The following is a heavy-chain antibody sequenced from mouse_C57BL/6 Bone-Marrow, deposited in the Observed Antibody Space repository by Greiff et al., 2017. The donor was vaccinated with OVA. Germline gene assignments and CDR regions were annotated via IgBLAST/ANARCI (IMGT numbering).Heavy chain of an antibody. Sequence: EVQLQQSGAELVRPGASVKLSCTASGFNIKDDYMHWVKQRPEQGLEWIGWIDPENGDTKYDSKFQGKATITADTSSNTAYLQLSSLTSEDTAVYYCTTGSDGYFDDWGKGTTVTVSS. CDR3: TTGSDGYFDD. CDR1: GFNIKDDY. J-gene: IGHJ1*03. CDR2: IDPENGDT. V-gene: IGHV14-4*01. D-gene: IGHD1-1*01.